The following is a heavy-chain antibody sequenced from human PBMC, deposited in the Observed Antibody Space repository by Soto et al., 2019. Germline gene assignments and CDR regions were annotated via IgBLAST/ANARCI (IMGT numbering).Heavy chain of an antibody. CDR3: ARGGDIVVIPATPAY. CDR1: GYTFIAYY. J-gene: IGHJ4*02. D-gene: IGHD2-2*01. CDR2: INPNSGGT. V-gene: IGHV1-2*02. Sequence: VQLVQSGAEVKKPGASVKVSCKASGYTFIAYYMHWVRQAPGQGLEWMGWINPNSGGTSFAQKFKDRVTMTRDTSISIAYMELSRLRSDDTAVYYCARGGDIVVIPATPAYWGKRTLVTVSS.